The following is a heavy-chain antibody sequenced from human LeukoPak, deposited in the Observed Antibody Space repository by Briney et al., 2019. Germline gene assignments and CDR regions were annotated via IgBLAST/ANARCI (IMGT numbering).Heavy chain of an antibody. D-gene: IGHD4-17*01. CDR2: ISSSSYI. V-gene: IGHV3-21*01. Sequence: PGGSLRLSCAASGFTFSSYGMSWVRQAPGKGLQWVSSISSSSYISYADSVKGRFTISRDNAKNSLYLQMNSLRAEDTAVYYCARRRTTVTTSLDYWGQGTLVTVSS. CDR1: GFTFSSYG. J-gene: IGHJ4*02. CDR3: ARRRTTVTTSLDY.